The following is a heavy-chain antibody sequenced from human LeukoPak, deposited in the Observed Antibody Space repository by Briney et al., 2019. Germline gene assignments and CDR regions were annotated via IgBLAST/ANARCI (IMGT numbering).Heavy chain of an antibody. J-gene: IGHJ3*02. V-gene: IGHV3-30*02. D-gene: IGHD4-17*01. CDR2: IRYDGSNK. CDR3: ARGRIGDYGDYRHAFDI. CDR1: GFTFSSYS. Sequence: GGSLRLSCAASGFTFSSYSMHWVRQAPGKGLEWVAFIRYDGSNKYYADSVKGRFTISRGNSKNTLYLQMNSLRAEDTAVYYCARGRIGDYGDYRHAFDIWGQGTMVTVSS.